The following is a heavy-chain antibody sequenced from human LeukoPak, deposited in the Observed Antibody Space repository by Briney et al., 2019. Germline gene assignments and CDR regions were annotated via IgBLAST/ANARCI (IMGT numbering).Heavy chain of an antibody. J-gene: IGHJ1*01. CDR3: ARSGGLYTSTWYFHH. CDR1: GGSISTYY. D-gene: IGHD6-13*01. V-gene: IGHV4-59*01. Sequence: SETLSLTCTVSGGSISTYYWSWIRQPPGKGLEWIGYIYYSGSTIYNPSLKSRVTISVNTSKNQFSLQLSSVTAADTAVYYCARSGGLYTSTWYFHHWGQGTLVTVSS. CDR2: IYYSGST.